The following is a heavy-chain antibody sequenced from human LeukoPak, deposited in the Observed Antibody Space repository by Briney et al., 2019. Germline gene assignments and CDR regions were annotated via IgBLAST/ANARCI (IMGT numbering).Heavy chain of an antibody. CDR3: ARGDFWSGAPTD. D-gene: IGHD3-3*01. V-gene: IGHV4-59*01. CDR1: GGSISRYY. CDR2: IYYTGRA. Sequence: SETLSLTCTVSGGSISRYYWNWIRQPPGTGLEWIGYIYYTGRADYNPSLKSRVSMSVDTSKNQFSPRVNSMTAADTAVYYCARGDFWSGAPTDWGQGTLVTVSS. J-gene: IGHJ4*02.